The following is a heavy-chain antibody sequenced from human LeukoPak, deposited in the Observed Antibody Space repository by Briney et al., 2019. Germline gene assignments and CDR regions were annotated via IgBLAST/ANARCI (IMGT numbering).Heavy chain of an antibody. CDR3: AREAGYYSDLTWFDP. CDR2: IHHSGNI. Sequence: PSETLSLTCAVYGGSFSGYYWSWIRQAPGKGLEWIGNIHHSGNIKYKPSLKSRVTIAVDTSKSQFSLKLSSVTAADTAVYYCAREAGYYSDLTWFDPWGQGTLVTVSS. CDR1: GGSFSGYY. D-gene: IGHD4-17*01. J-gene: IGHJ5*02. V-gene: IGHV4-59*01.